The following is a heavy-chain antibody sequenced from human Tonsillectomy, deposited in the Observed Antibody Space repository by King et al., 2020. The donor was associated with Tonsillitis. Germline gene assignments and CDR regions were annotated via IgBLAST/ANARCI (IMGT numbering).Heavy chain of an antibody. Sequence: QLVQSGAEVKKPGSSVKVSCKASGGTFSNYAISWVRQAPGQGLEWMGGIIPIFGTANYAQKFQGRVTITADESTGTAYMELSSLRSEDTAVYYCARDLAIRETGDPSGYHYYGLDVWGQGTTVTVSS. CDR2: IIPIFGTA. D-gene: IGHD7-27*01. V-gene: IGHV1-69*01. J-gene: IGHJ6*02. CDR3: ARDLAIRETGDPSGYHYYGLDV. CDR1: GGTFSNYA.